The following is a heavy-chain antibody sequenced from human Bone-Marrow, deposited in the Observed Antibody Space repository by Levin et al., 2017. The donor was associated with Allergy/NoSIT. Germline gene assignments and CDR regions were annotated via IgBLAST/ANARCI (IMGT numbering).Heavy chain of an antibody. D-gene: IGHD6-19*01. CDR1: GFSLSNSW. V-gene: IGHV3-15*01. Sequence: PGGFLRLSCAASGFSLSNSWMNWVRQAPGKGLEWICRISSKPDGAATDYAAPLKGRFTISSDDSTNTLYLHINSLKVEDTALYYCSTQFQWWGQGTLVSVSS. CDR2: ISSKPDGAAT. J-gene: IGHJ4*02. CDR3: STQFQW.